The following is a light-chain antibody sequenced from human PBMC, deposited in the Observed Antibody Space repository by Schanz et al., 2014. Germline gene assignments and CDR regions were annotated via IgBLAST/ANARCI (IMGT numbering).Light chain of an antibody. Sequence: DIVLTQSPATLSLSPGERATLSCRASQRLTSYLAWYQQKPGQAPRLLMYGASSRATGIPARFSGSGSGTDFTLSITRLEPEDFAVYYCQQYTISPSTFGGGTKVEIK. CDR3: QQYTISPST. CDR1: QRLTSY. J-gene: IGKJ4*01. CDR2: GAS. V-gene: IGKV3-20*01.